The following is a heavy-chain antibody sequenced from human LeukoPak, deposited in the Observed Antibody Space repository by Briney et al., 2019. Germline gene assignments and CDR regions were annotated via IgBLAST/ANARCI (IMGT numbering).Heavy chain of an antibody. CDR3: ARSPYGSGSYPQY. Sequence: GASVKVSCKASGYTFTSYGISWVRQAPGQGLEWMGWINPNSGGTNYAQKFQGRVTMTRDTSISTAYMELSRLRSDDTAVYYCARSPYGSGSYPQYWGQGTLVTVSS. CDR2: INPNSGGT. D-gene: IGHD3-10*01. J-gene: IGHJ4*02. V-gene: IGHV1-2*02. CDR1: GYTFTSYG.